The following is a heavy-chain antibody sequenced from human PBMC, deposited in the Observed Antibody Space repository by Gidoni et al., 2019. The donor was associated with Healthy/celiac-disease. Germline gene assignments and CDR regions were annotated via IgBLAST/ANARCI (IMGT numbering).Heavy chain of an antibody. V-gene: IGHV3-30*18. J-gene: IGHJ4*02. CDR2: ISYDGSNK. CDR1: GFTFSSYG. D-gene: IGHD3-16*01. CDR3: AKGEGEHFDY. Sequence: QVQLVESGGGVVQPGRSLRLSCAASGFTFSSYGMHWVRQAPVKGLEGVAVISYDGSNKYYADSVKGRFTISRDNSKNTLYLQMNSLRAEDTAVYYCAKGEGEHFDYWGQGTLVTVSS.